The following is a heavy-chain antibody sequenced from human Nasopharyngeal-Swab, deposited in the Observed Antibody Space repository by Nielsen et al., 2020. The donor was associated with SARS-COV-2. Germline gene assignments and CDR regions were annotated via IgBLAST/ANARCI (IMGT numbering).Heavy chain of an antibody. V-gene: IGHV3-15*01. CDR1: GFTFSSAW. CDR3: SSRSKSDWYFDL. CDR2: IKSKTDGGTT. J-gene: IGHJ2*01. Sequence: GESLKISCAASGFTFSSAWMSWVRQAPGKGLEWVGRIKSKTDGGTTDYAAPVKGRFTISRDDSKKTLYLQMNSLKTEDTAVYYCSSRSKSDWYFDLWGRGTLVTVSS.